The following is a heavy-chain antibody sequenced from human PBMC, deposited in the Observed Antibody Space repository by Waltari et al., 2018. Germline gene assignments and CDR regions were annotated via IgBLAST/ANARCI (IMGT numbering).Heavy chain of an antibody. CDR2: DYYGGGS. Sequence: QLQLQESGPGLVKPSETLSLTCTVSGGSISSSSYYWGWIRQPPGKGLGWIGSDYYGGGSDYGPSRKGRGTISVDTSKTQCSRKLRAVTAADTAVYYCARLQGGYDWLSTRPYYYYGMDVWGQGTTVTVSS. CDR1: GGSISSSSYY. J-gene: IGHJ6*02. V-gene: IGHV4-39*01. D-gene: IGHD3-9*01. CDR3: ARLQGGYDWLSTRPYYYYGMDV.